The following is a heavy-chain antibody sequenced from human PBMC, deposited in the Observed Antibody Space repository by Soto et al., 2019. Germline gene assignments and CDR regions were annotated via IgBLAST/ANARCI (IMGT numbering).Heavy chain of an antibody. J-gene: IGHJ6*02. V-gene: IGHV3-33*01. CDR2: IWYDGSNK. CDR1: GFTFSSYG. D-gene: IGHD4-17*01. Sequence: PGGSLRLSCAASGFTFSSYGMHWVRQAPGKGLEWVAVIWYDGSNKYYADSGKGRFTISRDNSKNTLYLQMNGLRAEDTAVYYCARETRVGYYCYYCMDVWGQGTTVTVSS. CDR3: ARETRVGYYCYYCMDV.